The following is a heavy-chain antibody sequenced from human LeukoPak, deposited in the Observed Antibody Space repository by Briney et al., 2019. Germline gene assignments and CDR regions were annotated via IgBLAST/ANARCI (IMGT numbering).Heavy chain of an antibody. Sequence: GGSLRLSCAASGFSFTSYGMHWVRQAPGKGLEWVAVIWYDGTNKYYADSVKGRFTISRDTSNNVLYLQMNSLRAEDTAVYYCARVSESGNSDYWGQGTLVTVSS. CDR3: ARVSESGNSDY. V-gene: IGHV3-33*01. J-gene: IGHJ4*02. D-gene: IGHD4-23*01. CDR1: GFSFTSYG. CDR2: IWYDGTNK.